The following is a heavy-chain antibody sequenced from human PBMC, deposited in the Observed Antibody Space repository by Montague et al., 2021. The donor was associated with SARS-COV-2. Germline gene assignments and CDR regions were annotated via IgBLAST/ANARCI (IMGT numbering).Heavy chain of an antibody. CDR1: GFTFGDYA. J-gene: IGHJ4*02. CDR2: ISGDGATA. Sequence: SLRLSCAASGFTFGDYAINWVRQAPGKGLEWVASISGDGATAYYAESVLGRLAISRDNSKNTVLLQMDSLRVKDAAVYYCAKALYSGGFFFESGSDFWGQGTLVTVPS. D-gene: IGHD6-19*01. CDR3: AKALYSGGFFFESGSDF. V-gene: IGHV3-23*01.